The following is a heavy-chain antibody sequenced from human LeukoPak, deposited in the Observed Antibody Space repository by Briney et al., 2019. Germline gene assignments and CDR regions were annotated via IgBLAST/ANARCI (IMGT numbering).Heavy chain of an antibody. CDR3: ASAPVQLERRDGDY. D-gene: IGHD1-1*01. Sequence: SVKVSCKASGGTSSSYAISWVRQAPGQGLEWMGGIIPIFGTANYAQKFQGRVTITADESTSTAYMELSSLRSEDTAVYYCASAPVQLERRDGDYWGQGTLVTVSS. J-gene: IGHJ4*02. CDR1: GGTSSSYA. V-gene: IGHV1-69*01. CDR2: IIPIFGTA.